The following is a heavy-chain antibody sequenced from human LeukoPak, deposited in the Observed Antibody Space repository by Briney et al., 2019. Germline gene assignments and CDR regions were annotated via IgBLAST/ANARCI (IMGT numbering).Heavy chain of an antibody. Sequence: SETLSLTCTVSGGSVSSGSYYWSWIRQPPGKGLEWIGYIYYSGSTNYNPSLKSRVTISVDTSKNQFSLKLSSVTAADTAVYYCARVHSGYDFGNRKYYYFDYWGQGTLVTVSS. CDR2: IYYSGST. D-gene: IGHD5-12*01. J-gene: IGHJ4*02. V-gene: IGHV4-61*01. CDR1: GGSVSSGSYY. CDR3: ARVHSGYDFGNRKYYYFDY.